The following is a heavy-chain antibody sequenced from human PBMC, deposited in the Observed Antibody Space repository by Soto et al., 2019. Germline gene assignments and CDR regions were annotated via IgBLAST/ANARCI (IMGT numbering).Heavy chain of an antibody. D-gene: IGHD2-2*01. V-gene: IGHV1-69*01. Sequence: QVQLVQSGAEVKKPGSSVKVSCKASGGTFSSYAISWVRQAPGQGLEWMGGIIPIPGTTNYAQKFQDRVTITADESTRTAYMELSSLRSEDTAVYYCARSQGSSTSLEIYYYYYYGMDVWGQGTTVTVSS. CDR1: GGTFSSYA. J-gene: IGHJ6*02. CDR3: ARSQGSSTSLEIYYYYYYGMDV. CDR2: IIPIPGTT.